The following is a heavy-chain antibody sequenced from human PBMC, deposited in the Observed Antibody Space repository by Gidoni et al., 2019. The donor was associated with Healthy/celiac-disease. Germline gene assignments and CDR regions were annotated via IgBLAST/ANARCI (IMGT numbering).Heavy chain of an antibody. CDR1: GFTLSSYA. CDR3: ASGEETGGFDT. V-gene: IGHV3-30*04. D-gene: IGHD3-10*01. CDR2: ISDDGSDK. J-gene: IGHJ5*02. Sequence: QVQLVESGAGVVQPGSSLRLSCASSGFTLSSYAMHWVRQAPGKGLEWVAVISDDGSDKYYADSVKGRFTISRDNAKNTLYLKMNSLRAEDTAVYYCASGEETGGFDTWGQGTLVTVSS.